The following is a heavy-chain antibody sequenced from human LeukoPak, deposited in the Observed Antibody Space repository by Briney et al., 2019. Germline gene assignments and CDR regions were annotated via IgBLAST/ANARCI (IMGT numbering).Heavy chain of an antibody. J-gene: IGHJ4*02. Sequence: GGSLRLSCAASGFTFSDHYMDWVRQAPGKGLEWVGRTRNKANSYTTEYAASVKGRFTISRDDSKNSLYLQMNSLKTEDTAVYYCARGGHRYSYGPFDYWGQGTLVTVSS. CDR2: TRNKANSYTT. D-gene: IGHD5-18*01. V-gene: IGHV3-72*01. CDR3: ARGGHRYSYGPFDY. CDR1: GFTFSDHY.